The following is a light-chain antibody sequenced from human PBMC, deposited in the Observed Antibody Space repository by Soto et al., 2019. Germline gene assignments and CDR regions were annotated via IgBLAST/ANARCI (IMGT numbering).Light chain of an antibody. V-gene: IGLV2-14*01. J-gene: IGLJ1*01. CDR1: SSDVGAYNY. Sequence: QSFLTQPASVSGSPGQSITVSCTGTSSDVGAYNYVSWYQQHPGKAPKLMIYEVANRPSGVSNRFSGSKSGNTASLTISGLQAEDEADYYCSSYAISSTLYVFGTGTKVTVL. CDR3: SSYAISSTLYV. CDR2: EVA.